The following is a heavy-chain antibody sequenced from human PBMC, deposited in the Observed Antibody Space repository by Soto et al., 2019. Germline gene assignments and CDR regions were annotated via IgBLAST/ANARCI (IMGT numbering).Heavy chain of an antibody. CDR2: IIPIFASP. J-gene: IGHJ4*02. Sequence: QVQLVQSGAEVKKPGSSVKVSCKASGGTFSNYAITWVRQAPGQGLEWMGTIIPIFASPRYAQKFQGRVTITADDSTSTTYMDLISLRSEDTAVYYCARDAGIPVVGRGTSFEYWGQGTLVIVSS. CDR1: GGTFSNYA. V-gene: IGHV1-69*18. D-gene: IGHD6-19*01. CDR3: ARDAGIPVVGRGTSFEY.